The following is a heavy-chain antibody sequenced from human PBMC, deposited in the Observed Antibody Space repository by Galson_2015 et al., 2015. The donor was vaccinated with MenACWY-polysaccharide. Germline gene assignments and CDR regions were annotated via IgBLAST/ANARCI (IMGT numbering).Heavy chain of an antibody. CDR1: GGSISSYY. CDR3: ARVVRWGYNYSYYYYYGMDV. J-gene: IGHJ6*02. D-gene: IGHD5-24*01. V-gene: IGHV4-59*01. Sequence: SETLSLTCTVSGGSISSYYWSWIRQPPGKGLEWIGYIYYSGSTNYNPSLKSRVTISVDTSKNQFSLKLSSVTAADTAVYYCARVVRWGYNYSYYYYYGMDVWGQGTTVTVSS. CDR2: IYYSGST.